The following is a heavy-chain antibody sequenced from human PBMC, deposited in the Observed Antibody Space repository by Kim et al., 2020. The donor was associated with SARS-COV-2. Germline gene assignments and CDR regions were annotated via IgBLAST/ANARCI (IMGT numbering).Heavy chain of an antibody. D-gene: IGHD2-2*02. CDR1: GGSISSSSYY. CDR2: IYYSGST. V-gene: IGHV4-39*01. Sequence: SETLSLTCTVSGGSISSSSYYWGWIRQPPGKGLEWIGSIYYSGSTYYNPSLKSRVTISVDTSKNQFSLKLSSVTAADTAVYYCARLIVVVPAAISDYWYFDLWGRGTLVTVSS. CDR3: ARLIVVVPAAISDYWYFDL. J-gene: IGHJ2*01.